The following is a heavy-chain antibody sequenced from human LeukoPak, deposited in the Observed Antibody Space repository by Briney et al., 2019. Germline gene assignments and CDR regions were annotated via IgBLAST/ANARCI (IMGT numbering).Heavy chain of an antibody. CDR3: ARYSGNYGLDY. J-gene: IGHJ4*02. D-gene: IGHD4-17*01. Sequence: PGGSLRLSCAASGFTFSNYVIHWVRQPPGKGLEWVSLIRYDGSSKNYADSVRGRFTISRDNSKNTLYLQMNSLRAEDTAVYYCARYSGNYGLDYWGQGTLVTVSS. CDR2: IRYDGSSK. CDR1: GFTFSNYV. V-gene: IGHV3-30*02.